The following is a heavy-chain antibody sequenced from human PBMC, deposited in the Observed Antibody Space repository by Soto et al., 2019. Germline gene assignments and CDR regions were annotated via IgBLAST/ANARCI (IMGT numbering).Heavy chain of an antibody. CDR2: IKQDGSEK. CDR1: GFTFSSYW. CDR3: ARAKRGAQSDY. V-gene: IGHV3-7*04. D-gene: IGHD3-16*01. J-gene: IGHJ4*02. Sequence: GESLKISCAASGFTFSSYWMSWVRQAPGKGLEWVANIKQDGSEKYYVDSVKGRFTISRDNAKNSLYLQMNSLRAEDTAVYYCARAKRGAQSDYWGQGTLVTVSS.